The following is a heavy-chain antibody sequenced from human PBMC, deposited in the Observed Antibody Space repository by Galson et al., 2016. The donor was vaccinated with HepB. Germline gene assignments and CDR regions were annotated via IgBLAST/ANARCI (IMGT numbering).Heavy chain of an antibody. D-gene: IGHD3-22*01. J-gene: IGHJ4*02. Sequence: LSLTCTVSGGSVSSGGYHWSWIRQHPGKGLEWIGFIYYSGSTNYNPSLKSRVTISVDISKNQFSLKLNSVTAADTAVYYSARLNSHFYDTSGYYYFESWGQGTLVTVSS. CDR3: ARLNSHFYDTSGYYYFES. V-gene: IGHV4-31*03. CDR2: IYYSGST. CDR1: GGSVSSGGYH.